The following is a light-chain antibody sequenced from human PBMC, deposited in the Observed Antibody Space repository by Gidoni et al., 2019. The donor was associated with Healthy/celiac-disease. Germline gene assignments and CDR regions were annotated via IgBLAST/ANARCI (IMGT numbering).Light chain of an antibody. V-gene: IGLV3-1*01. Sequence: SYELTQPPSVSVSPGQTASITCSGDKLGEKYACWYQQKPGQSPVLVIYQASKRPSGIPDRFSGSNSGNTATLTISGTQAMDEADYYCQAWDSSTAVVFGGGTKLTVL. CDR3: QAWDSSTAVV. CDR1: KLGEKY. J-gene: IGLJ2*01. CDR2: QAS.